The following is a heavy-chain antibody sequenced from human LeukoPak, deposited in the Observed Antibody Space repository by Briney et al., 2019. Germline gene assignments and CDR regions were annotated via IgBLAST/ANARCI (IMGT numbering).Heavy chain of an antibody. D-gene: IGHD6-19*01. Sequence: SETLSLTCTVSGGSISSYYWSWIRQPPGKGLEWIGYIYYSGSTNYNPSLKSRVTISVDTSKNQFSPKLSSVTAADTAVYYCARTTTVSKQWLVQAEYFQHWGQGTLVTVSS. CDR3: ARTTTVSKQWLVQAEYFQH. J-gene: IGHJ1*01. CDR2: IYYSGST. CDR1: GGSISSYY. V-gene: IGHV4-59*01.